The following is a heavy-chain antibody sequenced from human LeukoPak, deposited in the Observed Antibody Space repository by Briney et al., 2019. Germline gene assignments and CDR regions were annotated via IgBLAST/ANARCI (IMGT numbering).Heavy chain of an antibody. J-gene: IGHJ3*02. Sequence: SETLSLTCTVSGGSVSSGSYFWSWIRQPPGKGLEWIGYISYSGYTNYNPSLKSRVPISVDTSKNQFSLTLNSVTAADTAVYYCAADLQSFAFDIWGQGTMVTVSS. CDR3: AADLQSFAFDI. CDR1: GGSVSSGSYF. V-gene: IGHV4-61*01. CDR2: ISYSGYT.